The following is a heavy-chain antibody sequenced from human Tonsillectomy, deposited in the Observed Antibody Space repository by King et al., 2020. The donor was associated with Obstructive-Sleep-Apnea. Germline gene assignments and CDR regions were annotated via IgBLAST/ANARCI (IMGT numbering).Heavy chain of an antibody. CDR1: GGTFSSYA. D-gene: IGHD1-26*01. V-gene: IGHV1-69*04. J-gene: IGHJ5*02. CDR2: IIPILGIA. Sequence: VQLVHSGAEVKKPGSSVKVSCKASGGTFSSYAISWVRQAPGQGLEWMGRIIPILGIANYAQKFQGRVTITADKSTSTAYMELSSLRSEDTAVYYCARDRPREPWRVPAWFDPWGQGTLVTVSS. CDR3: ARDRPREPWRVPAWFDP.